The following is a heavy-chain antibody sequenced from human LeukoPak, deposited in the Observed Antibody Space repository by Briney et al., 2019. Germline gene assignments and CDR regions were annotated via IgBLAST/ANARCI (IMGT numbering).Heavy chain of an antibody. V-gene: IGHV4-4*07. J-gene: IGHJ4*02. CDR2: VSPSGST. Sequence: SETLSLTCTVSGGSISTFHWHWIRQSAGKGLEWIGRVSPSGSTVYDPSLKSRVIISVDTSKNQFSLKLSSVTAADTALYFCARDERNSGYPDYWGQGTLVSVSS. CDR3: ARDERNSGYPDY. D-gene: IGHD5-12*01. CDR1: GGSISTFH.